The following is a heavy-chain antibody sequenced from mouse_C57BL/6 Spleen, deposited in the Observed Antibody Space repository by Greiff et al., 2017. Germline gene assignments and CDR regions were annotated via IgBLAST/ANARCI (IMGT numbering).Heavy chain of an antibody. CDR1: GYAFTNYL. J-gene: IGHJ2*01. CDR3: ARSKLYGSSNGY. V-gene: IGHV1-54*01. Sequence: QVQLQQSGAELVRPGTSVKVSCKASGYAFTNYLIEWVKQRPGQGLEWIGVINPGSGGTNYNEKFKGKATLTADKSSSTAYMQLSSLTSEDSAVYFCARSKLYGSSNGYWGQGTTLTVSS. CDR2: INPGSGGT. D-gene: IGHD1-1*01.